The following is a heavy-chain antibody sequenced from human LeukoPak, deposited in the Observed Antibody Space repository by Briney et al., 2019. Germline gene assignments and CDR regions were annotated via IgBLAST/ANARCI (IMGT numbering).Heavy chain of an antibody. J-gene: IGHJ4*02. D-gene: IGHD5-18*01. CDR2: ISTHNGNT. CDR3: VRGGHTTMVEFDF. CDR1: GYTFTYYG. V-gene: IGHV1-18*01. Sequence: EASVKVSCKASGYTFTYYGITWVRQAPGQGLEWMGCISTHNGNTNYAQNLQGRVTMTTDTSTGTAYMELRSLTSDDTAVYYCVRGGHTTMVEFDFWGQGTLVIVSS.